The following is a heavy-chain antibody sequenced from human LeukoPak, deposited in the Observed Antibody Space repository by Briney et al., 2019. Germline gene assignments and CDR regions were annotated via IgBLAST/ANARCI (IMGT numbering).Heavy chain of an antibody. D-gene: IGHD2-15*01. J-gene: IGHJ4*02. CDR1: GYTFTGYY. CDR2: INPNSGGT. V-gene: IGHV1-2*06. Sequence: TSVKVSCKASGYTFTGYYMHWVRQAPGQGLEWMGRINPNSGGTNYAQKFQGRVTVTRDTSISTTYMDLTRLTSDDTAVYYCARGLKYCIGGSCYSRNFDYWGQGTLVTVSS. CDR3: ARGLKYCIGGSCYSRNFDY.